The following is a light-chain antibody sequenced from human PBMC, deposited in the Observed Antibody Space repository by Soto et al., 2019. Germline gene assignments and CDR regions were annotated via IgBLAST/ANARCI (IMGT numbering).Light chain of an antibody. CDR3: QQSYSTPPLT. Sequence: DIQMTQSPSSLSASVGDRVTITCRASQSISSYLNWYQQKPGKAPKLLIYAASSLQSGVPSRFSGSGSGTDFTLTNSSLQPEDFATYYCQQSYSTPPLTFGGGTKVEIK. CDR1: QSISSY. CDR2: AAS. V-gene: IGKV1-39*01. J-gene: IGKJ4*01.